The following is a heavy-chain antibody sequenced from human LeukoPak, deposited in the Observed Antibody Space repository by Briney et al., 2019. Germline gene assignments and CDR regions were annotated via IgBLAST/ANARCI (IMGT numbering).Heavy chain of an antibody. CDR1: GLTFSTYG. Sequence: GRSLRLSCAASGLTFSTYGMHWVRQAPGKGLEWVAVISYDGSDKYYADSGKGRFTISRDNSKNTLYLQMNSLRTEDTAVYYCARDGTGRLYLEYWGQGTLVTVSS. D-gene: IGHD3/OR15-3a*01. CDR2: ISYDGSDK. J-gene: IGHJ4*02. CDR3: ARDGTGRLYLEY. V-gene: IGHV3-30*03.